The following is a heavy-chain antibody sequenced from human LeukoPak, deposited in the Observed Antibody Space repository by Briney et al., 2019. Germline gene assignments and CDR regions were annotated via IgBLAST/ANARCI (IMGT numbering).Heavy chain of an antibody. J-gene: IGHJ4*02. CDR3: ARDQNDYGDYNYFDY. V-gene: IGHV3-11*04. D-gene: IGHD4-17*01. Sequence: ADSVKGRFTISRDNAKNSLYLQMNSLRAEDTAVYYCARDQNDYGDYNYFDYWGQGTLVTVSS.